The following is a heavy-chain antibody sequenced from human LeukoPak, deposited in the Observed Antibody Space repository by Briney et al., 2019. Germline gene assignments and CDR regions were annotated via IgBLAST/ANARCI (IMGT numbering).Heavy chain of an antibody. CDR3: AREYLDTGMTY. Sequence: PSETLSLTCTVSGGSISSYYWSWIRQPPGKGLEWIGYIYYSGSTNYNPSLKSRVTISVDTSKNQFSLKLSSVTAADTAVYYCAREYLDTGMTYWGQGTLVTASS. CDR1: GGSISSYY. V-gene: IGHV4-59*01. D-gene: IGHD5-18*01. CDR2: IYYSGST. J-gene: IGHJ4*02.